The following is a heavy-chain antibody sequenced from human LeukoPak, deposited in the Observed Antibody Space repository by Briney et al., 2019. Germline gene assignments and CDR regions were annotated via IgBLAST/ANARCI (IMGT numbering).Heavy chain of an antibody. CDR1: GGSISGYS. CDR2: IYHSGST. J-gene: IGHJ6*02. Sequence: SETLSLTCTVSGGSISGYSWGWIRQPPGKGLEWIGYIYHSGSTNYNYKSSLNSRVTISLETSKNQFSLILSSVTAADTAVYYCARGARYYYGMDVWGQGTTVTVSS. V-gene: IGHV4-59*01. CDR3: ARGARYYYGMDV.